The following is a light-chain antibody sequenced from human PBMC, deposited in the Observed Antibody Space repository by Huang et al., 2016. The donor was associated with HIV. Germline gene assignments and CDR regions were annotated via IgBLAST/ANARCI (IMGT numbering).Light chain of an antibody. CDR3: QQRSNWPPGFT. CDR2: DAS. V-gene: IGKV3-11*01. Sequence: EIVLTQSPATLSLSPGERATLSCRASQSVSNYLAWYQQKPDQAPRLRIYDASDSATGIPARFRGSGSGTDFTLTISNLEPEDFAVYYCQQRSNWPPGFTFGPGTKVDIK. J-gene: IGKJ3*01. CDR1: QSVSNY.